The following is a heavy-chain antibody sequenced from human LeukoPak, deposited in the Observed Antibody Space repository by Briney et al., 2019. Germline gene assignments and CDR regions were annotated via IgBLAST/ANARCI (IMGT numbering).Heavy chain of an antibody. CDR1: GGSISSGGYY. V-gene: IGHV4-31*03. Sequence: SETLSLTCTVSGGSISSGGYYWSWIRQHPGKGLEWIGYIYYSGSTYYNPSLKSRVTISVDTSKNQFSLKLSSVTAADTAVYYCARGKLGYCTNGVCYFYYGMDVWGQGTTVTVSS. CDR3: ARGKLGYCTNGVCYFYYGMDV. J-gene: IGHJ6*02. D-gene: IGHD2-8*01. CDR2: IYYSGST.